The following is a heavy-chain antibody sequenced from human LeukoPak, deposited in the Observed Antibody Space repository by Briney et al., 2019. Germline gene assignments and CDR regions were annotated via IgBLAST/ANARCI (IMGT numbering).Heavy chain of an antibody. CDR1: GFTFSSYW. CDR2: ISTEGSSE. CDR3: ARDSYNNVDR. Sequence: GGSLRLSCVGSGFTFSSYWMHWVRQAPGKGLVWVSRISTEGSSEIYADSVKGRFTVSRDDAKNTLYLQMNSLSAEDTAVYHCARDSYNNVDRWGQGTLVTVSS. J-gene: IGHJ5*02. D-gene: IGHD5-24*01. V-gene: IGHV3-74*01.